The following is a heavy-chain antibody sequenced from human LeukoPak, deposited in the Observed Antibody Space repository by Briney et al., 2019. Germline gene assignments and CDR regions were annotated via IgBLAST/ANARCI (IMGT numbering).Heavy chain of an antibody. Sequence: AGGSLRRYCAASGFTFDDYGMSWVRKVPGNGLEWVSGINWNGDRKGYVDSVKGRFTISRDNAKNSLYLQMNSLRAEDTALYYCARGDSRYDYWGQGTLVTVSS. J-gene: IGHJ4*02. CDR3: ARGDSRYDY. CDR1: GFTFDDYG. D-gene: IGHD3-22*01. CDR2: INWNGDRK. V-gene: IGHV3-20*04.